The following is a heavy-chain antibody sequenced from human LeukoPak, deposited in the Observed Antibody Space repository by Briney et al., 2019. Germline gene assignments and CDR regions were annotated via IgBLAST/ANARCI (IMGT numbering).Heavy chain of an antibody. Sequence: GGSLRLSCAASGFIFRSYEMNWVRQAPGKGLEWVSYISSSGSTIYYADSVKGRFTLSRDNAKNSLYLQMNSLRAEDTAVYYCASQYNLYTSPLDYWGQGTLVTVSS. V-gene: IGHV3-48*03. CDR2: ISSSGSTI. CDR3: ASQYNLYTSPLDY. D-gene: IGHD6-19*01. CDR1: GFIFRSYE. J-gene: IGHJ4*02.